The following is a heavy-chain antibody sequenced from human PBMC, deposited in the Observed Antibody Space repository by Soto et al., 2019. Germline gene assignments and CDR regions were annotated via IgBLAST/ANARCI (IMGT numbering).Heavy chain of an antibody. J-gene: IGHJ4*02. CDR1: GFTFSTYA. V-gene: IGHV3-23*01. CDR3: AKSTWIQLWPAY. D-gene: IGHD5-18*01. CDR2: ISGNGGSA. Sequence: PGGSLRLSCSASGFTFSTYAMIWVRQAPGRGLEWVSSISGNGGSAHYADSVKGRFTVSRDNSKNTLSLQMDGLRADDTALYYCAKSTWIQLWPAYWGQGTLVTVSS.